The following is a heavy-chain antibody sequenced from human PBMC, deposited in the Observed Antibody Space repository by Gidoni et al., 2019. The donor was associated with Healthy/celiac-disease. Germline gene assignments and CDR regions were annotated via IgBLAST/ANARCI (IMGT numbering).Heavy chain of an antibody. Sequence: EVQLLVSGGGLVQPGGSLRLCCAASGFTFSSYAMSLVRQAPGKGLEWVSVISGSGGSTCYADSVKGRFTTSRDNSKNTLYLQMNSLRAEHTAVYYCAKDFWETGDYWYFDLWGLGTLVTVSS. CDR1: GFTFSSYA. CDR2: ISGSGGST. J-gene: IGHJ2*01. CDR3: AKDFWETGDYWYFDL. V-gene: IGHV3-23*01. D-gene: IGHD7-27*01.